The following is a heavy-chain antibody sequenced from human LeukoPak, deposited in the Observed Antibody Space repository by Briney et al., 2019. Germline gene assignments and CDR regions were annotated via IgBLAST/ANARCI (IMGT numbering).Heavy chain of an antibody. J-gene: IGHJ6*03. CDR3: ARADYYDSSGYYPIYYMDV. Sequence: GASVKVSCKASGYTFTSYGISWVRQAPGQGLEWMGWISAYNGNTNYAQKLQGRVTMTTDTSTSTAYMELRSLRSDDTAVYYCARADYYDSSGYYPIYYMDVWGKGATVTVSS. CDR1: GYTFTSYG. V-gene: IGHV1-18*01. D-gene: IGHD3-22*01. CDR2: ISAYNGNT.